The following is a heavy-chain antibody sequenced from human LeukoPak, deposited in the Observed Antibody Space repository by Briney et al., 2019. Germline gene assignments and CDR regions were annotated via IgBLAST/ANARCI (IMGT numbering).Heavy chain of an antibody. CDR3: ARTRIAAGWFDP. V-gene: IGHV4-39*07. Sequence: NPSETLSLTCTVSGGSISSSSYYWGWIRQPPGKGLEWIGSIYYSGSTNYNPSLKSRVTISVDTSKNQFSLKLSSVTAADTAVYYCARTRIAAGWFDPWGQGTLVTVSS. CDR2: IYYSGST. D-gene: IGHD6-13*01. CDR1: GGSISSSSYY. J-gene: IGHJ5*02.